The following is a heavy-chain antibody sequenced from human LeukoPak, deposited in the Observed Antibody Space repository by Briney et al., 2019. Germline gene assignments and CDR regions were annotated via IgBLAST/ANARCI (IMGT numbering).Heavy chain of an antibody. Sequence: ASVKVSCKASGYTFTGYYMHWVRQAPGQGLEWMGWMNPNSGKTGYAQKFQGRVTITRNTSISTAYMELSSLRPEDTAVYYCARGVGSAAAGPFDYWGQGTLVTVSS. CDR2: MNPNSGKT. V-gene: IGHV1-8*03. CDR3: ARGVGSAAAGPFDY. J-gene: IGHJ4*02. CDR1: GYTFTGYY. D-gene: IGHD6-13*01.